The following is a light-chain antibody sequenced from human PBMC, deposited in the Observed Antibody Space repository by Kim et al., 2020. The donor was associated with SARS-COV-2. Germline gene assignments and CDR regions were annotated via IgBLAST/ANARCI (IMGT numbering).Light chain of an antibody. CDR2: WAS. V-gene: IGKV4-1*01. CDR1: QSLLYSSNNKNY. CDR3: QQFYGAPRT. J-gene: IGKJ1*01. Sequence: EIVMTQSPDSLAVSLGERATFNCKSSQSLLYSSNNKNYLSWYQKKPSQPPKLLIYWASTRESGVPDRFSGSGSGTDFTLTINSLQAEDVAVYYCQQFYGAPRTFGQGTKVDIK.